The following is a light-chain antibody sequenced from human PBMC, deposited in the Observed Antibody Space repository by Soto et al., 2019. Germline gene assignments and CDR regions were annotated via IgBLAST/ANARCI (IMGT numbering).Light chain of an antibody. J-gene: IGLJ2*01. CDR1: SSDVGGYNY. CDR2: DVS. Sequence: QSVLTQPRSVSGSPGQSVTISCTGTSSDVGGYNYVSWYQQHPGKVPKLMIYDVSKRPSGVPDRFSGSKSDNTASLTISGLQAEDEADYYCCSFAGSYTVAFGGGTKLTVL. CDR3: CSFAGSYTVA. V-gene: IGLV2-11*01.